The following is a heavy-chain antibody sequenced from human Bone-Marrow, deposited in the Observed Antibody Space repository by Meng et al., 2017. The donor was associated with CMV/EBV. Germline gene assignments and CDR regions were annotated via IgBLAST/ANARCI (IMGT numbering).Heavy chain of an antibody. CDR2: ISYDGSNK. D-gene: IGHD6-25*01. CDR1: GFTFSSYW. Sequence: GESLKISCAASGFTFSSYWMSWVRQAPGKGLEWVAVISYDGSNKYYADSVKGRFTISRDNSKNTLYLQMNSLRAEDTAVYYCAKEGRPRRYYYGMDVWGQGTTVTVSS. J-gene: IGHJ6*02. V-gene: IGHV3-30*18. CDR3: AKEGRPRRYYYGMDV.